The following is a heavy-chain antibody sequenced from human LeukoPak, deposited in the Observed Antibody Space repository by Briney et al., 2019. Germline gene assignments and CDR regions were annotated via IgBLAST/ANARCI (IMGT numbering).Heavy chain of an antibody. D-gene: IGHD3-10*01. CDR3: ARASGSSAVPFDY. CDR2: IAPSSGTT. V-gene: IGHV1-46*01. CDR1: GYTFTSNY. J-gene: IGHJ4*02. Sequence: ASVKVSCKASGYTFTSNYMHWVRQAPGQGLEWMGVIAPSSGTTSYAQKFQGRVTMTRDTSTSTLYMELSSLASEDTAVYYCARASGSSAVPFDYWGQGTLVTVSS.